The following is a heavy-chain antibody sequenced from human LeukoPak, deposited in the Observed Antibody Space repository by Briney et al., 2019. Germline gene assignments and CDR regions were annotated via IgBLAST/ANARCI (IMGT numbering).Heavy chain of an antibody. CDR3: AKDSHSWSRDY. Sequence: GGSLRLSCAASGFTFGSYSMTWVRQAPGKGLEWVSLIDSNSNFMNYADAVKGRFTISRDNAKKSLYLEMNSLRAEDTAVYYCAKDSHSWSRDYWGQGTLVTVSS. J-gene: IGHJ4*02. CDR1: GFTFGSYS. V-gene: IGHV3-21*01. D-gene: IGHD6-13*01. CDR2: IDSNSNFM.